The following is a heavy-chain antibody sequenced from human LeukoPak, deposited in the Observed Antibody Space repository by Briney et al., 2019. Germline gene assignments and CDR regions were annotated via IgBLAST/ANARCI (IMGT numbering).Heavy chain of an antibody. D-gene: IGHD6-13*01. CDR2: ISAYNGNT. CDR3: ARRTPIAAAGPGYYYYYMDV. Sequence: GASVKVSCKASGYTFTIYGISWVRQAPGQGLEWMGWISAYNGNTNYAQKLQGRVTMTTDTSTSTAYMELRSLRSDDTAVYYCARRTPIAAAGPGYYYYYMDVWGKGTTVTVSS. CDR1: GYTFTIYG. V-gene: IGHV1-18*01. J-gene: IGHJ6*03.